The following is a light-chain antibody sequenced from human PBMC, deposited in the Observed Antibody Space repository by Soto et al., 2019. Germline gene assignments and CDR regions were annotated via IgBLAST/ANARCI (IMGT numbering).Light chain of an antibody. Sequence: DIVMTQSPLSLPVTPGEPASMSCRSTQTLLAINGYNYLDWYLQKPGQAPQLLIYLGSNRASGVPDRFSGSGSGTDFILKISRVEADDVGVYYCMQALQTPRTFGQGTKVEIK. J-gene: IGKJ1*01. CDR3: MQALQTPRT. CDR1: QTLLAINGYNY. CDR2: LGS. V-gene: IGKV2-28*01.